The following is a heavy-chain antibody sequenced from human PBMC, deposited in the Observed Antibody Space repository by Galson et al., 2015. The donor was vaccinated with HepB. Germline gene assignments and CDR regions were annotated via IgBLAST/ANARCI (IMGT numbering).Heavy chain of an antibody. V-gene: IGHV1-46*01. CDR1: GYTLTNYH. D-gene: IGHD2-15*01. CDR2: IFAGGGST. CDR3: ARETPDTYYFDS. Sequence: SVKVSCKASGYTLTNYHFHWVRQAPGQGPEWMGKIFAGGGSTRLAERFQGRVTLTRDSATSTIYMEVSRLSSDDTAVYYCARETPDTYYFDSWGQGTLVTVSS. J-gene: IGHJ4*02.